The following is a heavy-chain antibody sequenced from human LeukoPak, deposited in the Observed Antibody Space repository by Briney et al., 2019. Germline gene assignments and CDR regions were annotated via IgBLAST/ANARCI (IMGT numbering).Heavy chain of an antibody. Sequence: ASVKVSCKASGYTFTSYGISWVRQAPGQGLEWMGWISAYNGNTNYAQKLQGRVTMTTDTSTSTAYMELSSLRSEDTAVYYCARDGGSGWYLGNWFDPWGQGTLVTVSS. CDR1: GYTFTSYG. D-gene: IGHD6-19*01. CDR3: ARDGGSGWYLGNWFDP. V-gene: IGHV1-18*01. CDR2: ISAYNGNT. J-gene: IGHJ5*02.